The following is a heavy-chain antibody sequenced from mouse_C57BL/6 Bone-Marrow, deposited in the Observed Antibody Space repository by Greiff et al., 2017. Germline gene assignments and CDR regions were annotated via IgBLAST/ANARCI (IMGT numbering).Heavy chain of an antibody. Sequence: EVQRVESGGGLVKPGGSLKLSCAASGFTFSSYAMSWVRQTPEKRLEWVATLSDGGSYTYYPDNVKGRFTISRDNAKNNLYLQMSHLKSEDTAMYYCARERITTVVATNWYFDVWGTGTTVTVSS. J-gene: IGHJ1*03. V-gene: IGHV5-4*01. CDR2: LSDGGSYT. CDR1: GFTFSSYA. CDR3: ARERITTVVATNWYFDV. D-gene: IGHD1-1*01.